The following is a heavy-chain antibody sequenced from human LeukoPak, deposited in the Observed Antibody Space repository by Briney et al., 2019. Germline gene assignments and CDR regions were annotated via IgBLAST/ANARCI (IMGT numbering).Heavy chain of an antibody. Sequence: SETLSLTCAVYGGSFSGYYWSWIRQHPGKGLEWIGYIYYSGSTYYNPSLKSRVTISVDTSKNQFSLKLSSVTAADTAVYYCARGGYYDSSGSQKPFDYWGQGTLVTVSS. V-gene: IGHV4-31*11. CDR3: ARGGYYDSSGSQKPFDY. CDR1: GGSFSGYY. J-gene: IGHJ4*02. CDR2: IYYSGST. D-gene: IGHD3-22*01.